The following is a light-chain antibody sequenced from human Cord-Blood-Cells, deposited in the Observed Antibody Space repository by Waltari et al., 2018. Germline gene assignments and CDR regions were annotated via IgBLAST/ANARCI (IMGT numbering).Light chain of an antibody. J-gene: IGKJ3*01. CDR3: QQSYSTPFT. CDR2: AAS. CDR1: QSISSY. Sequence: DIQMTQSPSSLSASVRVRVTITCRASQSISSYLNWYQQKPGKAPKLLIYAASSLHSGVPSRFSGSGYGTDFTLTISSLQPEDFATYYCQQSYSTPFTFGPGTKVDIK. V-gene: IGKV1-39*01.